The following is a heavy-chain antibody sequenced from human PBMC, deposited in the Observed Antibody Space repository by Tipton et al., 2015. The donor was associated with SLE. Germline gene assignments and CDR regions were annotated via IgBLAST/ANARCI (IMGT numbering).Heavy chain of an antibody. Sequence: SLRLSCAASGFTFSSYAMSWVRQAPGKGLEWVAVISYDGSNKYYADSVKGRFTISRDNSKNTLYLQMNSLRAEDTAVYYCAKDRILWFGVGFDAFDIWGQGTMVTVSS. CDR2: ISYDGSNK. D-gene: IGHD3-10*01. CDR1: GFTFSSYA. V-gene: IGHV3-30*18. CDR3: AKDRILWFGVGFDAFDI. J-gene: IGHJ3*02.